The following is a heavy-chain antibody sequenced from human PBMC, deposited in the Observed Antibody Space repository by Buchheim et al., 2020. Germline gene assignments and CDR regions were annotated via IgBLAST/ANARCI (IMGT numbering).Heavy chain of an antibody. CDR2: IYYTGAT. Sequence: QMQLQESGPGLVKPLQTLSLTCTVSGGSINRGGYYWSWIRQHSVRGLEWIGYIYYTGATYYSTSLKSRISISADTSKNPFSLRVNSVTAADTAVYFCARDGYNNFGEYFAMDVWGQGT. J-gene: IGHJ6*02. CDR3: ARDGYNNFGEYFAMDV. CDR1: GGSINRGGYY. D-gene: IGHD4-11*01. V-gene: IGHV4-31*03.